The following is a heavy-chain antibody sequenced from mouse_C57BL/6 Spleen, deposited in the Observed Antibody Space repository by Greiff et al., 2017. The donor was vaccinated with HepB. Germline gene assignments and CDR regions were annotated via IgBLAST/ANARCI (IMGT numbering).Heavy chain of an antibody. Sequence: QVQLQQPGAELVMPGASVKLSCKASGYTFTSYWMHWVKQRPGQGLEWIGEIDPSDSYTNYNQKFKGKSTLTVDKSSSTAYMQLSSLTSEDSAVYYCARTTTGTDWYFDVWGTGTTVTVSS. V-gene: IGHV1-69*01. J-gene: IGHJ1*03. CDR3: ARTTTGTDWYFDV. CDR2: IDPSDSYT. D-gene: IGHD4-1*02. CDR1: GYTFTSYW.